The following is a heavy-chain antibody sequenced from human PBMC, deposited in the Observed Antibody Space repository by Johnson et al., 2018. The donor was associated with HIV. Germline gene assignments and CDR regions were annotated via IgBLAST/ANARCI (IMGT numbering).Heavy chain of an antibody. CDR1: GFTFSSYG. CDR3: ARDDRPDGFDI. J-gene: IGHJ3*02. CDR2: IRYEGSNK. Sequence: QVQLVESGGGLVQPGGSLRLSCAASGFTFSSYGMHWVRQAPGTGLEWVAFIRYEGSNKYYADSVKGRFAISRDNAKNTLYLQMSALRPEDTALYYCARDDRPDGFDIWGQGTMVTVSS. V-gene: IGHV3-30*02.